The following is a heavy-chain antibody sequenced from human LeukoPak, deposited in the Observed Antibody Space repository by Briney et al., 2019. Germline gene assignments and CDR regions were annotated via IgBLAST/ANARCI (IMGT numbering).Heavy chain of an antibody. CDR3: ARSERYSSGWYFYFDY. J-gene: IGHJ4*02. CDR2: IYYSGST. V-gene: IGHV4-61*08. D-gene: IGHD6-19*01. Sequence: SQTLSLTCTVSGGSISSGGYYWSWIRQPPGKGLEWIGYIYYSGSTNYNPSLKSRVTISIDTSKNQFSLNLSSVTAADTAVYYCARSERYSSGWYFYFDYWGQGTLVTVSS. CDR1: GGSISSGGYY.